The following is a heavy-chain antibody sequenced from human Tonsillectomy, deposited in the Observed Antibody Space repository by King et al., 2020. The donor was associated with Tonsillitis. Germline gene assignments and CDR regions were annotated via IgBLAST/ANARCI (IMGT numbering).Heavy chain of an antibody. CDR3: ARISIAAFDS. V-gene: IGHV3-66*01. Sequence: VQLVESGGGLVQPGGSLRLSCAASGFTVSSNYMSWVRQAPGKGLEWLSVIYTGGDTHYADSVKGRFTISSDNSKNTLYLQMNSLRAEDTAVYYCARISIAAFDSWGQGTLVTVSS. J-gene: IGHJ4*02. CDR1: GFTVSSNY. D-gene: IGHD6-25*01. CDR2: IYTGGDT.